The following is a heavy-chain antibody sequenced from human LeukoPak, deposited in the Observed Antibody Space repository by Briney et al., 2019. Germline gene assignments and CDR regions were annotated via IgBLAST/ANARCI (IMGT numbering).Heavy chain of an antibody. CDR2: IYYSGST. Sequence: SETLSLTCTVSGGSISSYYWSWIRQPPGKGLEWIGYIYYSGSTNYNPPLKSRVTILVDKSKNQFSLKLSSVTAADTAVYYCARAPVDGGNVYWGQGTLVTVSS. V-gene: IGHV4-59*12. CDR1: GGSISSYY. D-gene: IGHD4-23*01. J-gene: IGHJ4*02. CDR3: ARAPVDGGNVY.